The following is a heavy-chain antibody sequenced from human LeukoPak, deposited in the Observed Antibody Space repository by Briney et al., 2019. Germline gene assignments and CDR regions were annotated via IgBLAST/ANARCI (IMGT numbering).Heavy chain of an antibody. CDR2: ISAYNGNT. CDR1: GYTFTSYG. J-gene: IGHJ5*02. V-gene: IGHV1-18*01. CDR3: ASDRDVGYYGSGSYPHNWFDP. Sequence: ASVKVSCKASGYTFTSYGISWVRQAPGQGLEWMGWISAYNGNTNYAQKLQGRVTMTTDTSTSTAYMELRSLRSDDTAVYYCASDRDVGYYGSGSYPHNWFDPWGQGTLVTVSS. D-gene: IGHD3-10*01.